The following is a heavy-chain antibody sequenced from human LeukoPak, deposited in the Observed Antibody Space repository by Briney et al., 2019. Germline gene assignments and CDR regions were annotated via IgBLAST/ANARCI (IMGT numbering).Heavy chain of an antibody. CDR2: ISSGAYTI. J-gene: IGHJ4*02. Sequence: GGSLRLSCAASGFTFNTYEMYWVRQAPGKGLEWISYISSGAYTIYYADSVKGRFTISRDNSKNTLYLQMNSLRAEDTGVYYCAKRSAESSGYFDYWGQGTLVTVSS. V-gene: IGHV3-48*03. CDR1: GFTFNTYE. D-gene: IGHD6-19*01. CDR3: AKRSAESSGYFDY.